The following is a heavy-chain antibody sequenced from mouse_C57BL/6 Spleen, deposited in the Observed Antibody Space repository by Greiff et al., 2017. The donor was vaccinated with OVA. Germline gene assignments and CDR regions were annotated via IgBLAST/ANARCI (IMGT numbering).Heavy chain of an antibody. D-gene: IGHD2-5*01. V-gene: IGHV1-72*01. CDR1: GYTFTSYW. CDR3: AKAYYSNYWYFDV. CDR2: IDPNSGGT. Sequence: QVQLKQPGAELVKPGASVKLSCKASGYTFTSYWMHWVKQRPGRGLEWIGRIDPNSGGTKYNEKVKSKATLTVDKPTSTAYMQLSSLTSEDSAVYYCAKAYYSNYWYFDVWGTGTTVTVSS. J-gene: IGHJ1*03.